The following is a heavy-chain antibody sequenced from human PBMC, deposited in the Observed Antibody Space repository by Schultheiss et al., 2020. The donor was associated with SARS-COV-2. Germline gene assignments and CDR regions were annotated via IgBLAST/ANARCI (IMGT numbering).Heavy chain of an antibody. Sequence: GGSLRLSCAASGFTFSNYAMSWVRQAPGKGLEWVSGISSSGASTYYADSVKGRFTSSRDNAKNSLYLQMNSLRAEDTAVYYCARDRRGTYYYDSSGYYHPTSREDYFDYWGQGTLVTVSS. V-gene: IGHV3-23*01. CDR3: ARDRRGTYYYDSSGYYHPTSREDYFDY. J-gene: IGHJ4*02. CDR1: GFTFSNYA. D-gene: IGHD3-22*01. CDR2: ISSSGAST.